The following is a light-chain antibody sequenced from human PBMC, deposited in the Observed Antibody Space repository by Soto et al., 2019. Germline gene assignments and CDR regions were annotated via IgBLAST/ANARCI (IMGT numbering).Light chain of an antibody. V-gene: IGLV2-8*01. CDR2: EVT. CDR1: SSDVGGYNY. Sequence: QSVLTQPPSASGSLGQSVTISCTGTSSDVGGYNYVSWHQQHPGKAPKVMIYEVTKRPPGVHDRFSGAKSGNTASLTVSGLQAEDEADYYCSSFAGGGNPVLLGGGTKLTVL. CDR3: SSFAGGGNPVL. J-gene: IGLJ2*01.